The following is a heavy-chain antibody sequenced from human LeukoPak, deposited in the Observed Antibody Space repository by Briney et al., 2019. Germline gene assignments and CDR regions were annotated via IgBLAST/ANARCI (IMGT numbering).Heavy chain of an antibody. Sequence: PSETLSLTCAVYGGSFSGYYWSWIRQPPGKGLEWIGEINHSGSTNYNPSLKSRVTISVDTSKNQFSLKLSSVTAADTAVYYCARGDVDPFDYWGQGTLVTVSS. V-gene: IGHV4-34*01. J-gene: IGHJ4*02. CDR2: INHSGST. CDR1: GGSFSGYY. D-gene: IGHD3/OR15-3a*01. CDR3: ARGDVDPFDY.